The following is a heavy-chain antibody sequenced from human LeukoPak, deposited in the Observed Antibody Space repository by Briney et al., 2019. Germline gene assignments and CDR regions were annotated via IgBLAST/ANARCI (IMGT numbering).Heavy chain of an antibody. CDR2: TYSGGTT. J-gene: IGHJ4*02. Sequence: PGGSLRLSCAGSGFSVSDNYMTWVHQAPGKGPEWVSVTYSGGTTYYADSVEGRFTISRDSAKNTLYLQMNSLRTEDTAVYYCAKEGGLGYCSTTSCAFAHWGRGTLVTVSS. CDR3: AKEGGLGYCSTTSCAFAH. D-gene: IGHD2-2*01. V-gene: IGHV3-53*01. CDR1: GFSVSDNY.